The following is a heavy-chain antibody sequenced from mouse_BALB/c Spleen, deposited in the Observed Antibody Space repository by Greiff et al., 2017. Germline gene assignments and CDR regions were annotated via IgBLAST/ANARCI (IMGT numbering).Heavy chain of an antibody. CDR3: TIRSMEY. V-gene: IGHV1S16*01. Sequence: QVQLQQSGAELVKPGASVKLSCKASGYTFTSYYMYWVKQRPGQGLEWIGGINPSNGGTNFNEKFKSKATLSVDKTSSTAYMKLSSLTSEDSAVYYCTIRSMEYWGQGTSVTGSA. CDR2: INPSNGGT. J-gene: IGHJ4*01. CDR1: GYTFTSYY.